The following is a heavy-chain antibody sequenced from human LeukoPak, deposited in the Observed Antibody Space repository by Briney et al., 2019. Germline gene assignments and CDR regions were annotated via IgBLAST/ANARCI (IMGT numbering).Heavy chain of an antibody. CDR1: GGSISSSSYY. J-gene: IGHJ3*02. D-gene: IGHD3-10*01. CDR2: IYYSGST. CDR3: AGTYYYGSGRYAFDI. Sequence: SETLSPTCTVSGGSISSSSYYWGWIRQPPGKGLEWIGYIYYSGSTNYNPSLRSRVTISVDTSKNQFSLKLSSVTAADTAVYYCAGTYYYGSGRYAFDIWGQGTMVTVSS. V-gene: IGHV4-61*05.